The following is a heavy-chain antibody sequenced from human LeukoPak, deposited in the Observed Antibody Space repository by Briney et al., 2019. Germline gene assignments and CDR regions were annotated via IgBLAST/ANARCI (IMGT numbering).Heavy chain of an antibody. D-gene: IGHD3-3*01. V-gene: IGHV3-53*01. CDR1: GFTVSSNY. CDR2: IYSGGST. CDR3: AEIWDFWSGYYSGIRSLRTTYFDY. Sequence: GGSLRLSCAASGFTVSSNYMSWVRQAPGKGLEWVSVIYSGGSTYYADSVKGRFTISRDNSKNTLYLQMNSLRAEDTAVYYCAEIWDFWSGYYSGIRSLRTTYFDYWGQGTLVTVSS. J-gene: IGHJ4*02.